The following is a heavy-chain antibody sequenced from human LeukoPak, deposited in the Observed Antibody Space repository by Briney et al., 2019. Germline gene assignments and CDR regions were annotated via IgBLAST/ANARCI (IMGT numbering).Heavy chain of an antibody. CDR1: EFTFSNYW. Sequence: GGSLRLSCAASEFTFSNYWMHWVRQAPGKGLVWVSRINSGGSSTSYAESVKGRFTISRDNAKNTLYLQMNSLRAEDTAVYYCARGAPTYLDYWGQGTPVTVSS. V-gene: IGHV3-74*01. CDR3: ARGAPTYLDY. CDR2: INSGGSST. J-gene: IGHJ4*02.